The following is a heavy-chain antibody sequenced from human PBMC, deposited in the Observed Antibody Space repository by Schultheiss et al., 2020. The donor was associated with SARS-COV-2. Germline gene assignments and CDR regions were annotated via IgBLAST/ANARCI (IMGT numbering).Heavy chain of an antibody. CDR3: AKGPFATVVPAAGFDY. CDR1: GFTFSSYG. V-gene: IGHV3-NL1*01. CDR2: ISGSGGST. D-gene: IGHD2-2*01. J-gene: IGHJ4*02. Sequence: GGSLRLSCAASGFTFSSYGMHWVRQAPGKGLEWVSAISGSGGSTYYADSVKGRFTISRDNSKNTLYLQMNSLRAEDTAVYYCAKGPFATVVPAAGFDYWGQGTLVTVSS.